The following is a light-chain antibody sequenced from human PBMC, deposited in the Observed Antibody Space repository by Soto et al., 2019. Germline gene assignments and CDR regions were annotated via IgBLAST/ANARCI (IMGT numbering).Light chain of an antibody. CDR3: SSYTTTSTYV. J-gene: IGLJ1*01. CDR2: DVR. V-gene: IGLV2-14*01. Sequence: SVLAQPASVSGSPGHSITISCTGTSSDVGGYNYVSWYQQHPGKAPKLMIYDVRNRPSGVSNRFSGSKSVNTASLTISGLQAEDEADYYCSSYTTTSTYVFGTGTKVTVL. CDR1: SSDVGGYNY.